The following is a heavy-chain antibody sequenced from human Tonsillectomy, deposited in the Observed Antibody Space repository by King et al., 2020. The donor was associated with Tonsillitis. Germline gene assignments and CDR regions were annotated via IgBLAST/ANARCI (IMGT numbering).Heavy chain of an antibody. D-gene: IGHD3-10*01. CDR1: GDSISSNTHF. J-gene: IGHJ2*01. CDR3: AGVVLLWFGESPWYFDF. CDR2: ISSRGTT. V-gene: IGHV4-39*01. Sequence: LQLQESGPGLVKPSKTLSLTCTVSGDSISSNTHFWGWIRQPPGKGLEWIGSISSRGTTYCNPSLKSRVTISLDTSKNQFSLRLSSVTAADPAGYYCAGVVLLWFGESPWYFDFWGRGTVVTVSS.